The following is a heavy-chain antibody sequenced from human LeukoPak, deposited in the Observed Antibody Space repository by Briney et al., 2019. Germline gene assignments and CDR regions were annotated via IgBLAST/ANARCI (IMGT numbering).Heavy chain of an antibody. Sequence: SETLSLTCTVSGGSVSSGSYYWSWIRQPPGKGLEWIGYIYYSGSTNYNPSLKSRVTISVDTSKNQFSLKLSSVTAADTAVYYCARDRCSSTSCSYFDYWGQGTLVTVSS. CDR1: GGSVSSGSYY. CDR3: ARDRCSSTSCSYFDY. D-gene: IGHD2-2*01. CDR2: IYYSGST. V-gene: IGHV4-61*01. J-gene: IGHJ4*02.